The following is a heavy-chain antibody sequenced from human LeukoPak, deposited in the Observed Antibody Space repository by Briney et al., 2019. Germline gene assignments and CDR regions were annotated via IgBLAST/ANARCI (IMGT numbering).Heavy chain of an antibody. CDR2: LSSSSSYI. Sequence: GGSLRLSCAASGFTFSSYSMNWVRQAPGKGLEWVSSLSSSSSYIYYADSVKGRFTISRDNAKNSLYLQMNSLRAEDTAVYYCARDLELLWFGDDAFDIWGQGTMVTVSS. CDR3: ARDLELLWFGDDAFDI. V-gene: IGHV3-21*01. D-gene: IGHD3-10*01. CDR1: GFTFSSYS. J-gene: IGHJ3*02.